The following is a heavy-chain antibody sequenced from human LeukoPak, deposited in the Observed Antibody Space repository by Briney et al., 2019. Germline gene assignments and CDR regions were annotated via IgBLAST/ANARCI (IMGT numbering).Heavy chain of an antibody. CDR1: GFPFSSYA. J-gene: IGHJ4*02. Sequence: GGSLRLSCAASGFPFSSYAMSWVRQAPGKGLEWVSAISGSGGSTYYADSVKGRFTISRDNSKNTLYLQMNSLRAEDTAVYYFAKDLGYSSSPIVYWGQGAMVTVSS. D-gene: IGHD6-13*01. V-gene: IGHV3-23*01. CDR3: AKDLGYSSSPIVY. CDR2: ISGSGGST.